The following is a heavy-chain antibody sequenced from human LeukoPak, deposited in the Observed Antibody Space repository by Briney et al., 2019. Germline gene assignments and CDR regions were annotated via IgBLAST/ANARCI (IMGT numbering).Heavy chain of an antibody. V-gene: IGHV4-34*01. D-gene: IGHD6-6*01. CDR3: ARVREEYSSSPLDY. CDR1: GGSFSGYY. Sequence: SETLSLTCAVYGGSFSGYYWSWIRQPPGKGLEWIGEINHSGSTNYNPSLKSRVTISVDTSKNQFSLKLSSVTAADTAVYYCARVREEYSSSPLDYWGQGTLVTVYS. CDR2: INHSGST. J-gene: IGHJ4*02.